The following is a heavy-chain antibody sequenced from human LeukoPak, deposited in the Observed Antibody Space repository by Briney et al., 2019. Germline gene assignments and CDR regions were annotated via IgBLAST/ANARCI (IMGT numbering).Heavy chain of an antibody. V-gene: IGHV3-21*01. J-gene: IGHJ4*02. CDR2: ISSSSTYM. D-gene: IGHD3-3*01. CDR3: ARAYDFWSGYLGY. Sequence: GGSLRLSCAASGFTFSSYSMNWVRQAPGKGLEWVSSISSSSTYMYYADSVKGRFTISRDNAKNSLYLQMNSLRAEDTAVYYCARAYDFWSGYLGYWGQGTLVTVSS. CDR1: GFTFSSYS.